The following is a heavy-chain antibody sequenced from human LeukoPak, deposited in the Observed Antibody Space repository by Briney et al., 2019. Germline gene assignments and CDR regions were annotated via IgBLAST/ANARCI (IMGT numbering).Heavy chain of an antibody. CDR1: GGSFSGYY. D-gene: IGHD3-10*01. CDR3: ARGILEARKWAVRGVEDDY. J-gene: IGHJ4*02. CDR2: INHSGST. V-gene: IGHV4-34*01. Sequence: SETLSLTCAVYGGSFSGYYWSWIRQPPGKGLEWIGEINHSGSTNYNPSLKSRVTISVDTSKNQFSLKLSSVTAADTAVYYCARGILEARKWAVRGVEDDYWGQGTLVTVSS.